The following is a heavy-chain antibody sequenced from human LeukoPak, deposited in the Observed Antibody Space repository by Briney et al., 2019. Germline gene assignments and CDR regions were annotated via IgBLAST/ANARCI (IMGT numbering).Heavy chain of an antibody. CDR3: ARVGRGGYFDY. CDR2: IYTSGST. J-gene: IGHJ4*02. V-gene: IGHV4-61*02. Sequence: SETLSLTCTVSGGSISSGSYYWSWIRQPAGKGLEWIGRIYTSGSTNYNPSLKSRVTISVDTSKNQFSLKLSSVTAADTAVYYCARVGRGGYFDYWGQGTLVTVSS. D-gene: IGHD3-10*01. CDR1: GGSISSGSYY.